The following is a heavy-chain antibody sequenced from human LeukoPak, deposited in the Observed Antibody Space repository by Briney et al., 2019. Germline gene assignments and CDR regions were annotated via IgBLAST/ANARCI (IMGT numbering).Heavy chain of an antibody. Sequence: SETLSLTCTVSGGSISSSSYYWGWIRQPPGKGLEWIGSIYYSGSTYYNPSPKSRVTISVVTSKNQFSLKLSSVTAADTAVYYCARGYYYDSSGYSVWGQGTLVTVSS. CDR2: IYYSGST. J-gene: IGHJ4*02. V-gene: IGHV4-39*01. CDR3: ARGYYYDSSGYSV. CDR1: GGSISSSSYY. D-gene: IGHD3-22*01.